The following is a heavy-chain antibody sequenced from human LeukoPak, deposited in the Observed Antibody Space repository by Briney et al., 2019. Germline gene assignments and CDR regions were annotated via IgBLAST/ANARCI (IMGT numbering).Heavy chain of an antibody. CDR1: GFTFSSYS. D-gene: IGHD3-22*01. CDR3: ARGSSGYSHDLDY. CDR2: ISSSSSYI. J-gene: IGHJ4*02. V-gene: IGHV3-21*01. Sequence: GSLRLSCAASGFTFSSYSMNWVRQAPGKGLEWVSSISSSSSYIYYADSVKGRFTISRDNAKNSLYLQMNSLRAEDTAVYYCARGSSGYSHDLDYWGQGTLVTVSS.